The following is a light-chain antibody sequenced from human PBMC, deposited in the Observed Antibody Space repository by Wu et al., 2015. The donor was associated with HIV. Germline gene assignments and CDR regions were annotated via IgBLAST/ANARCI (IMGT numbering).Light chain of an antibody. V-gene: IGKV3-11*01. Sequence: ETVLTQSPATLSLSPGERATLSCRASQSVNNYLAWYQQKPGQAPRLLIYDASNRATGIPARFSGSGSGTDFTLTISSLESEDFAVYFCQQRGNWPLTFGGGTKVEIK. CDR2: DAS. J-gene: IGKJ4*01. CDR3: QQRGNWPLT. CDR1: QSVNNY.